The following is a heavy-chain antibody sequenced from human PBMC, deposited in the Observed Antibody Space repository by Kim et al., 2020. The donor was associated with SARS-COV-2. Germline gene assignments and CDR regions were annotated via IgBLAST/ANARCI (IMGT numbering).Heavy chain of an antibody. J-gene: IGHJ6*01. Sequence: SETLSLTCTVSGGSLSSSRYYWVWIRQATGQGREWIVTAYCIGNTYYNPSLKSRITISVDTFKIQFFLKLGSVTDADTAFYYCARHQSTISSCYVAFYY. D-gene: IGHD2-15*01. CDR2: AYCIGNT. CDR1: GGSLSSSRYY. V-gene: IGHV4-39*01. CDR3: ARHQSTISSCYVAFYY.